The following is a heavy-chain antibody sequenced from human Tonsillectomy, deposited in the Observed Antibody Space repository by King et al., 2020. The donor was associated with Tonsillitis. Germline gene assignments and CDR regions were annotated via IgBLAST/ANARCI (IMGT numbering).Heavy chain of an antibody. J-gene: IGHJ4*02. V-gene: IGHV4-31*03. Sequence: QLQESGPGLVRPSQTLSLICSVSGDSLTSGGYFWSWIRQHPDKGPEWIGSIYHSGPTYHTPSLRSRLFMSVDTSKNQFSLRLTSVTAADTAVYYCARNRDYGDYVDFWGQGTLVAVSS. CDR1: GDSLTSGGYF. CDR3: ARNRDYGDYVDF. CDR2: IYHSGPT. D-gene: IGHD4-17*01.